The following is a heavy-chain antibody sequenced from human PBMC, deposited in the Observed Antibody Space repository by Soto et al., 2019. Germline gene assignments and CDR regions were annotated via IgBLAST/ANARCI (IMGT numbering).Heavy chain of an antibody. Sequence: PSETLSLTCAVYGGSFSGYYWSWIRQPPGKGLEWIGEINHSGSTNYNPSLKSRVTISVDTSKNQFSLKLSSVTAADTAVYYCARVRAIGVVKYYGYYYGMDAWGQRTTVTVSS. CDR2: INHSGST. D-gene: IGHD3-3*01. V-gene: IGHV4-34*01. CDR1: GGSFSGYY. CDR3: ARVRAIGVVKYYGYYYGMDA. J-gene: IGHJ6*02.